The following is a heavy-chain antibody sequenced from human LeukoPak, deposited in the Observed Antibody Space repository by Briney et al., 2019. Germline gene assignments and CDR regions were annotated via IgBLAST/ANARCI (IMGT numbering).Heavy chain of an antibody. CDR2: VNPNSGNT. CDR1: GYTFTSYD. J-gene: IGHJ6*02. Sequence: ASVKVSCKASGYTFTSYDINWVRQATGQGLEWMGWVNPNSGNTGYAQKFQGRVTMTRNTSISTAYMELSSLRSEDTAVYYCARGPYDFWSGYNYYYYYYGMDVWGQGTTVTVSS. CDR3: ARGPYDFWSGYNYYYYYYGMDV. D-gene: IGHD3-3*01. V-gene: IGHV1-8*01.